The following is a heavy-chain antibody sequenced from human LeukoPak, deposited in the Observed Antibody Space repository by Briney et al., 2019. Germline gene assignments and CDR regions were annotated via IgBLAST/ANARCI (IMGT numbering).Heavy chain of an antibody. CDR1: GFTFSNYW. D-gene: IGHD6-19*01. Sequence: GGSLRLSCEASGFTFSNYWMSWVRQAPGKGLEWVANIKRDGSEKYFVDSVKGRFTITRDNAKNSVFLQMNSLRAEDTAVYYCVRGGSSGWHFDHWGQGTLVTVSS. CDR3: VRGGSSGWHFDH. J-gene: IGHJ4*02. V-gene: IGHV3-7*03. CDR2: IKRDGSEK.